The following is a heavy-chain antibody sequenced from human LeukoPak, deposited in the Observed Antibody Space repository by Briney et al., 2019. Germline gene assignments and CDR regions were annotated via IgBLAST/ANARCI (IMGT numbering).Heavy chain of an antibody. Sequence: GGSLRLSCAASGFIFSNYWMHWVRQAPGKGLVWVSRISSDGSNTRYADSVKGRFTTSRDNAKNTLYLQLSSLRVEDTAVYFCARGGGDHAFDIWGQGTLVTVSS. CDR3: ARGGGDHAFDI. CDR2: ISSDGSNT. J-gene: IGHJ3*02. V-gene: IGHV3-74*01. CDR1: GFIFSNYW. D-gene: IGHD3-16*01.